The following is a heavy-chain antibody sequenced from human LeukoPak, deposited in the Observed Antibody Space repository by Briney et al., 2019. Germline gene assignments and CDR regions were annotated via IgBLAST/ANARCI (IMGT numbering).Heavy chain of an antibody. V-gene: IGHV3-21*04. CDR2: ISISSSSI. CDR3: ARDFYQRGD. Sequence: GGSLRLSCAASGFSFSSYTMNWVRQAPGKGLEWVSSISISSSSIYYADSVKGRFTISRDNAKNTLYLQVSSLRADDTAIYYCARDFYQRGDWGQGTLVTVSS. CDR1: GFSFSSYT. J-gene: IGHJ4*02. D-gene: IGHD2/OR15-2a*01.